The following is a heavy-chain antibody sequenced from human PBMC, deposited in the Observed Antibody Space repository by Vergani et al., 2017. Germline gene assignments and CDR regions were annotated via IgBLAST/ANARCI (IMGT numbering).Heavy chain of an antibody. D-gene: IGHD1-26*01. CDR2: IIPIFGTP. V-gene: IGHV1-69*01. CDR3: ARVGVKGSYYATNFDY. Sequence: QVQLVQSGAEVKKPGSSVRVSCKSSRGTFSNYAINWVRQAPGQGLEWMGGIIPIFGTPNYAQKFQGRVTITADESTSTAYMELSSLRSEDTSVFYCARVGVKGSYYATNFDYWGQGTLVSVSS. CDR1: RGTFSNYA. J-gene: IGHJ4*02.